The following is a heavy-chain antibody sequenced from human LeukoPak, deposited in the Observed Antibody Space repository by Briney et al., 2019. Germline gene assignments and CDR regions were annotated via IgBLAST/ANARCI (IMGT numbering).Heavy chain of an antibody. D-gene: IGHD3-22*01. V-gene: IGHV3-23*01. Sequence: GGSLRLSCAASGFTFSSYAVSWVRQAPGKGLEWVSAISGSGGSTYYADSVKGRFTISRDNSKNTLYLQMNSLRAEDTAVYYCAKDVNYYDSSGYYFWGQGTLVTVSS. CDR2: ISGSGGST. CDR3: AKDVNYYDSSGYYF. CDR1: GFTFSSYA. J-gene: IGHJ4*02.